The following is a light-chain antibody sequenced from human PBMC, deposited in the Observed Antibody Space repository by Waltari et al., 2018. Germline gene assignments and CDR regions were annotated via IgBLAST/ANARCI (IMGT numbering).Light chain of an antibody. Sequence: EIVLTQSPGTLSLSPGERATLSCRASQSLGRSDLAWYQQKPGKAPRLLIYDASSRATGIPDRFSGSGSGADVTLTISSLEPADFAVYYCQQYGTSPYTCGQGTKLETK. CDR1: QSLGRSD. CDR3: QQYGTSPYT. J-gene: IGKJ2*01. V-gene: IGKV3-20*01. CDR2: DAS.